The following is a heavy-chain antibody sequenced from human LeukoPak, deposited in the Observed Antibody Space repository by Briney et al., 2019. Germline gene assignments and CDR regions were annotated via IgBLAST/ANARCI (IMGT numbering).Heavy chain of an antibody. V-gene: IGHV3-53*01. CDR3: AREGAGYYYFDN. D-gene: IGHD2-21*01. J-gene: IGHJ4*02. CDR2: IYSGGST. Sequence: GGSLRLSCAASGFTVSSNYMSWVRQAPGKGLEWVSVIYSGGSTYYADSVKGRFTISRDNSKNTLYLQMSSLRAEDTAVYYCAREGAGYYYFDNWGQGTLVTVSS. CDR1: GFTVSSNY.